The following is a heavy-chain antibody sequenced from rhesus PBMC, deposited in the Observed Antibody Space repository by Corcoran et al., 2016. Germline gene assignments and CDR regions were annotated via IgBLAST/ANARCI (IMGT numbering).Heavy chain of an antibody. CDR2: ISSASSYI. Sequence: EVQLVESGGGLVQPGGSLRLSCAASGFTFSDYYMSWVRQAPGKGLEWVSSISSASSYIYYADSVKGRCTISRDNAKNSLSLQMNSLKTEDTAVYYCTRLGPLGYYFDYWGQGVLVTVSS. CDR1: GFTFSDYY. D-gene: IGHD3-34*01. J-gene: IGHJ4*01. CDR3: TRLGPLGYYFDY. V-gene: IGHV3S16*01.